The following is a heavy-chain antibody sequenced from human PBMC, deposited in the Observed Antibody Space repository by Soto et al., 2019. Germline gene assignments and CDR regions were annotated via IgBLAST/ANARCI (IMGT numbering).Heavy chain of an antibody. D-gene: IGHD4-17*01. CDR2: ISNSCSNI. CDR1: GFTFSSHS. Sequence: EVQLVESGGGLVQPGGSLRLSCAASGFTFSSHSMNWVRQAPGKGLEWVSYISNSCSNIYYADSVKGRFTISRDNAKNSLYLQMNSLRDEDTAVYYCARDPYSSTTVTIFDSWGQGTLVTVSS. CDR3: ARDPYSSTTVTIFDS. V-gene: IGHV3-48*02. J-gene: IGHJ4*02.